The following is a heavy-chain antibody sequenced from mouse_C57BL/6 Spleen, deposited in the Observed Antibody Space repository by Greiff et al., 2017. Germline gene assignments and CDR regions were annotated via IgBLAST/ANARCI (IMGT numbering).Heavy chain of an antibody. Sequence: EVQLQQSGPELVKPGASVKISCKASGYTFTDYYMNWVKQSHGKSLEWIGDINPNNGGTSYNQKFKGKATLTVDKSSSTAYMELRSLTSEDSAVYYCARGKDWDDYFDYWGQGTTLTVSS. V-gene: IGHV1-26*01. D-gene: IGHD4-1*01. CDR3: ARGKDWDDYFDY. CDR2: INPNNGGT. CDR1: GYTFTDYY. J-gene: IGHJ2*01.